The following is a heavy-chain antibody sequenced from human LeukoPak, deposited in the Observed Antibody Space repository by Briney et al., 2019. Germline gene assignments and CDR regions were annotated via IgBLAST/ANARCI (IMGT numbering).Heavy chain of an antibody. J-gene: IGHJ6*02. Sequence: GGSLRLSCAASGFTVSSNYMSWVRQAPGKGLEWVSVIYSGGSTYYADSVKGRFTISRDNSKNTLYLQMNSLRAEDTAVYYCASRGIAAAATQYRAYYYYGMDVWGQGTTVTVSS. CDR2: IYSGGST. D-gene: IGHD6-13*01. CDR3: ASRGIAAAATQYRAYYYYGMDV. CDR1: GFTVSSNY. V-gene: IGHV3-53*01.